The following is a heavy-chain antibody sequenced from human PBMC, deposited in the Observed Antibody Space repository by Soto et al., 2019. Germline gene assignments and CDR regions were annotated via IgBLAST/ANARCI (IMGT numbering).Heavy chain of an antibody. CDR3: ARGSTYDFWSGYIYYGMDV. D-gene: IGHD3-3*01. V-gene: IGHV3-7*03. J-gene: IGHJ6*02. CDR1: GFTFRFYW. Sequence: GGSLRLSCAASGFTFRFYWVNWVRQAPGKGLEWVCNIKQDRSEKYYLGSVKGRFTISRDNAKSSVYLQMNNLRDADKAVYYCARGSTYDFWSGYIYYGMDVWGQGTTVTVAS. CDR2: IKQDRSEK.